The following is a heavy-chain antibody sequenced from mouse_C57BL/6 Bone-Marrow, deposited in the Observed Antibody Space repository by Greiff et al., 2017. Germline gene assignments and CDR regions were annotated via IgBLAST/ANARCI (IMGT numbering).Heavy chain of an antibody. Sequence: EVQLQQSGAELVRPGASVKLSCTASGFNIKDDYMHWVKQRPEQGLEWIGWIDPENGDTEYASKFPGKATITADTSSNPAYLQHSSLTSEVTAFYYCTNPLFTTVVATDFYAMDYWGQGTSVTVSS. J-gene: IGHJ4*01. CDR1: GFNIKDDY. V-gene: IGHV14-4*01. CDR3: TNPLFTTVVATDFYAMDY. CDR2: IDPENGDT. D-gene: IGHD1-1*01.